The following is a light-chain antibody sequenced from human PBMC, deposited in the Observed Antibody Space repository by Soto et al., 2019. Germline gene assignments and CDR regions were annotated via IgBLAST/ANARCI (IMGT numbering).Light chain of an antibody. V-gene: IGKV1-5*01. CDR2: DAY. Sequence: DIQMTQSPSILSASVGDRVTITCRVSQIISSRLAWYQQKPGKAPKLLIYDAYNLESGVPSRFSGSGSGTEFTLTNSSLQPDDFATYYCQQYNSYSLTFGGGTKVDIK. J-gene: IGKJ4*01. CDR3: QQYNSYSLT. CDR1: QIISSR.